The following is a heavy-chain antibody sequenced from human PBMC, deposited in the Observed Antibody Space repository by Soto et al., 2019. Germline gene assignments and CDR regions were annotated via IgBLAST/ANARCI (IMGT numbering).Heavy chain of an antibody. J-gene: IGHJ4*02. CDR3: ARDNYGDFASFDY. CDR1: GGSFSGYY. Sequence: SETLSLTCAVYGGSFSGYYWSWIRQPPGKGLEWIGEINHSGSTNYNPSLKSRVTIPVDTSKNQFSLKLSSVTAADTAVYYCARDNYGDFASFDYWGQGTLVTVSS. CDR2: INHSGST. V-gene: IGHV4-34*01. D-gene: IGHD4-17*01.